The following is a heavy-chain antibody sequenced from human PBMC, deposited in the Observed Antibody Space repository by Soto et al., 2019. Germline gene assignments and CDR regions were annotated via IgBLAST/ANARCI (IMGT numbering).Heavy chain of an antibody. V-gene: IGHV3-53*01. Sequence: GGSLRLSCAASGFTVSSNYMSWVRQAPGKGLEWVSVIYSGGSTYYADSVKGRFTISRDNSKNTMYLQMNSLRAEDTAVYYCASRTHRGYCSITSCYTDAFDIWGQGTTVTVSS. CDR1: GFTVSSNY. D-gene: IGHD2-2*02. CDR2: IYSGGST. CDR3: ASRTHRGYCSITSCYTDAFDI. J-gene: IGHJ3*02.